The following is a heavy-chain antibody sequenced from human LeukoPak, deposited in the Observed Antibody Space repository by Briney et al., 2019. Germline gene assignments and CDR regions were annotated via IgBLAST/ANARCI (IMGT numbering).Heavy chain of an antibody. CDR3: ARVSDDSSGYYYSFYYYYGMDV. CDR2: ISAYNGNT. V-gene: IGHV1-18*01. CDR1: GYTFTSYD. J-gene: IGHJ6*02. D-gene: IGHD3-22*01. Sequence: VASVKVSCKASGYTFTSYDISWVRQAPGQGLEWMGWISAYNGNTNYAQKLQGRVTMTTDTSTSTAYMELRSLRSDDTAVYYCARVSDDSSGYYYSFYYYYGMDVWGQGTTVTVSS.